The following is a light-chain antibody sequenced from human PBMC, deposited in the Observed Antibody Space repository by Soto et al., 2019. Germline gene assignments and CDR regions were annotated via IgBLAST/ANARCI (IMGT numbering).Light chain of an antibody. V-gene: IGLV2-14*01. CDR2: DVS. CDR1: SSDVGGYNY. Sequence: QSVLTQPASVSGSPGQSLTISCTGTSSDVGGYNYVSWYQQHPGKAPKLMIYDVSNRPSGVSNRFSGSKSGNTASLTISGLQAEDEADYYCSSYTSSSTPSYVFGTVTKVTVL. CDR3: SSYTSSSTPSYV. J-gene: IGLJ1*01.